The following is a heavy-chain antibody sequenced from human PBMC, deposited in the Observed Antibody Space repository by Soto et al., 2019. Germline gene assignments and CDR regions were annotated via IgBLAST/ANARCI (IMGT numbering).Heavy chain of an antibody. J-gene: IGHJ4*02. D-gene: IGHD3-22*01. V-gene: IGHV3-11*01. CDR2: ISSSGSAI. Sequence: QVQLVESGGGLVKPGGSLRLSCAASGFTFSDYYMSWIRQAPGKGLEWVSYISSSGSAIYYADSVQGRFTIARDNAKNSLYLKMNSLRAEDPAVYYGARDLGYYDSSGYFDYWGQGTLVTVSS. CDR1: GFTFSDYY. CDR3: ARDLGYYDSSGYFDY.